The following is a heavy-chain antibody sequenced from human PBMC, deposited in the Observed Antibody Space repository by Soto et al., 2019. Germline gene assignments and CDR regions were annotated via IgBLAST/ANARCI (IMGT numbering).Heavy chain of an antibody. J-gene: IGHJ3*02. CDR3: ARVGYDFWSGYLDAFDI. CDR2: ISAYNGNT. D-gene: IGHD3-3*01. CDR1: GYTFTSYG. Sequence: QVQLVQSGAEVKKPGASVKVSCKASGYTFTSYGISWVRQALGQGLEWMGWISAYNGNTNYAQKLQGRVTMTTDTSTSTAYMELRSLRSDDTAVYYCARVGYDFWSGYLDAFDIWGQGTMVTVSS. V-gene: IGHV1-18*01.